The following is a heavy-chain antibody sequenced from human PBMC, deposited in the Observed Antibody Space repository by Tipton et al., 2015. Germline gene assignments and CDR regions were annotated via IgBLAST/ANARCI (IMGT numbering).Heavy chain of an antibody. D-gene: IGHD1-1*01. Sequence: TLSLTCTVSGGSVSSSSYYWGWIRQSPGKGLEWIGSISHSGNTYYNPSLKSRVTISVDTSKNQFSLKLSSVTAADTALYYCARGPWKTFDYWGRGTLVTVSS. CDR2: ISHSGNT. V-gene: IGHV4-39*07. CDR1: GGSVSSSSYY. CDR3: ARGPWKTFDY. J-gene: IGHJ4*02.